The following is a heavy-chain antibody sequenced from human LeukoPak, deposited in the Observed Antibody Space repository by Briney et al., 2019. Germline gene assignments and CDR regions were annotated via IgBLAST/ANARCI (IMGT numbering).Heavy chain of an antibody. D-gene: IGHD3-16*02. J-gene: IGHJ5*02. CDR3: ARTGTYRDTYWFDP. V-gene: IGHV1-2*02. CDR1: GYTFTGYY. CDR2: INPNSGGT. Sequence: GASVKVSCKASGYTFTGYYMHWVRQAPGQGLEWMGWINPNSGGTNYAQKFQGRVTMTRDTSISTAYMELSRLRSDDTAVCYCARTGTYRDTYWFDPWGQGTLVTVSS.